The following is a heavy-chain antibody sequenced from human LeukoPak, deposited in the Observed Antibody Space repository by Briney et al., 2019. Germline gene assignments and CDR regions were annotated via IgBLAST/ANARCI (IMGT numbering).Heavy chain of an antibody. Sequence: ASVNVSCKASGYTFTSYGISWGRQAPGQGLEWMGWISAYNGNTNYAQKLQGRVTMTTDTSTSTAYMELRSLRSDDTAVYYCARGPADSELMFFDIWGQGTMVTVSS. D-gene: IGHD1-26*01. CDR1: GYTFTSYG. J-gene: IGHJ3*02. CDR2: ISAYNGNT. CDR3: ARGPADSELMFFDI. V-gene: IGHV1-18*01.